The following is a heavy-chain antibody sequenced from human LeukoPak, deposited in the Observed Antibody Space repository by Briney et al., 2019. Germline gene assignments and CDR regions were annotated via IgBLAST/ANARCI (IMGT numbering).Heavy chain of an antibody. D-gene: IGHD2-2*01. V-gene: IGHV1-2*02. CDR1: GYTFTGYY. CDR3: ARAYCSSTSCRPDYGMDV. Sequence: ASVKVSCEASGYTFTGYYMHWVRQAPGQGLEWMGWINPNSGGTNYAQKFQGRVTMTRDTSISTAYMELSRLRSDDTAVYYCARAYCSSTSCRPDYGMDVWGQGTTVTVSS. J-gene: IGHJ6*02. CDR2: INPNSGGT.